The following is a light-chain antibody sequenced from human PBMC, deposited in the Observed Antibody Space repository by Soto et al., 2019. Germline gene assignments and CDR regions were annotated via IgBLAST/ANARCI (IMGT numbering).Light chain of an antibody. CDR1: QGVGSS. J-gene: IGKJ4*01. CDR2: GAS. CDR3: QQYETYAT. Sequence: IQMTQSPSSLSASIGDRVTITRRASQGVGSSLAWYQQKPGKAPKSLIYGASSLQSRVPSRFSGSGSGTDFTLTISSLQPEDFATYYCQQYETYATFGGGTKVEIK. V-gene: IGKV1D-16*01.